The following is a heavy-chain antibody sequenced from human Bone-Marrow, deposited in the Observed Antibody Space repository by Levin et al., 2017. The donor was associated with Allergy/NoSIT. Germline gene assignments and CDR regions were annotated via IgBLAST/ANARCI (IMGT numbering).Heavy chain of an antibody. V-gene: IGHV3-21*01. CDR3: ARDGVSGGSGSYYHGVDV. J-gene: IGHJ6*02. CDR1: GFTFSSYS. Sequence: TGGSLRLSCAASGFTFSSYSMNWVRQAPGKGLEWVSFIGSSSSYIYYADSVKGRFTISRDNARNSLYLQMNSLRAEDTAVYYCARDGVSGGSGSYYHGVDVWGQGTTVTVSS. CDR2: IGSSSSYI. D-gene: IGHD3-10*01.